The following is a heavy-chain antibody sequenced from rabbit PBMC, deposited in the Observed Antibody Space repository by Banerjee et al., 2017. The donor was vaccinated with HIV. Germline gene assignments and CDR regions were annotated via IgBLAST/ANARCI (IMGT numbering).Heavy chain of an antibody. J-gene: IGHJ5*01. CDR3: ARDWGAYAGHGYATGWLDL. V-gene: IGHV1S45*01. Sequence: DLVKPEGSLTLTCTASGFSFSSGYWMCWVRQAPGKGLEWIGCIGIGSGSTYYASWAKGRFTISKTSSTTVTLQMTSLTAADTATYFCARDWGAYAGHGYATGWLDLWGPGTLVTVS. CDR2: IGIGSGST. CDR1: GFSFSSGYW. D-gene: IGHD6-1*01.